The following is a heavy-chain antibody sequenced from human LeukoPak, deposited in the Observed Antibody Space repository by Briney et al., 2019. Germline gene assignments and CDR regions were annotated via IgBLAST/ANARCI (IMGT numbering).Heavy chain of an antibody. J-gene: IGHJ5*02. V-gene: IGHV3-74*01. CDR3: VRDGTGYPPFDL. CDR2: INVDGSET. CDR1: GLTLSDHW. D-gene: IGHD1-1*01. Sequence: GGSLRLSCAASGLTLSDHWMNWVRQPPGKGLLWVSHINVDGSETDYADSVKGRFTISRDTATNTLYLQIDSLSGEDTAVYYYVRDGTGYPPFDLWGQGNLVTVSS.